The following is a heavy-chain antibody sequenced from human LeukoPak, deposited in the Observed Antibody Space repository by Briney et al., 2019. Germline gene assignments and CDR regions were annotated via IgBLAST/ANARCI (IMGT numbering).Heavy chain of an antibody. CDR2: IKQDGSEK. V-gene: IGHV3-7*01. J-gene: IGHJ6*03. D-gene: IGHD2-2*01. CDR1: GFTFSSYW. Sequence: GGSLRLSCAASGFTFSSYWTSWVRQAPGKGLEWVANIKQDGSEKYYVDSVKGRFTISRDNAKNSLYLQMNSLRAEDTAVYYCARGRYQLLYYYYYYMDVWGKGTTVTVSS. CDR3: ARGRYQLLYYYYYYMDV.